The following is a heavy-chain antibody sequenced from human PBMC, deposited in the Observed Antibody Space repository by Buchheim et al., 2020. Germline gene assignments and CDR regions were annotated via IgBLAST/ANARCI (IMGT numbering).Heavy chain of an antibody. Sequence: EVQLVESGGGLVQPGGSLRLSCAASGFTFGIYWMHWVRQTPGKGLVWVSRINGDGRNTDYVDSVTGRFTISRDNAENTLYLQMNSLRAEDTAVYYCAMSTDYYSDWGQGT. V-gene: IGHV3-74*01. J-gene: IGHJ4*02. CDR1: GFTFGIYW. D-gene: IGHD2-21*02. CDR2: INGDGRNT. CDR3: AMSTDYYSD.